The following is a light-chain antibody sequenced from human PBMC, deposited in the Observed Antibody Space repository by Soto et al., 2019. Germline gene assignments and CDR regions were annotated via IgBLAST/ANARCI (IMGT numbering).Light chain of an antibody. J-gene: IGKJ5*01. Sequence: IQMTHSPSSLSASVGDRFTITCPASQSISRYLNWYQQKPGKAPNLLIYVASSLQSEVPSRFSGSGSGTDFTLTITSLQPEDFATYYCQQSYGTPITFGQGTRLEIK. CDR2: VAS. CDR3: QQSYGTPIT. CDR1: QSISRY. V-gene: IGKV1-39*01.